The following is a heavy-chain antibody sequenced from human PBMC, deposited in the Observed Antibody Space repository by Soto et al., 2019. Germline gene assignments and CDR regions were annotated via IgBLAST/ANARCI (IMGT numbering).Heavy chain of an antibody. V-gene: IGHV4-31*03. CDR2: IYYSGST. J-gene: IGHJ6*02. CDR3: ARDKYYYGSGKDGMDV. D-gene: IGHD3-10*01. Sequence: PSETLSLTCTVSGGSISSGGYYWGWIRQHPGKGLEWIGYIYYSGSTYYNPSLKSRVTISVDTSKNQFSLKLSSVTAADTAVYYCARDKYYYGSGKDGMDVWGQATPATVSS. CDR1: GGSISSGGYY.